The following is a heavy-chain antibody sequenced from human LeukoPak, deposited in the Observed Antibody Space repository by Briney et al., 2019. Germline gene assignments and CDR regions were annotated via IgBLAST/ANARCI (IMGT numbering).Heavy chain of an antibody. D-gene: IGHD1-26*01. CDR1: GFTFSSYW. CDR2: IKQDGSEE. CDR3: ARGSSAGASFRHDY. Sequence: GGSLRLSCAASGFTFSSYWMSWVRQAPGKGLEWVANIKQDGSEENFVDSVKGRFTISRDNAKKSLYLQMNSLRAEDTAVYYCARGSSAGASFRHDYWGQGTLVTVSS. J-gene: IGHJ4*02. V-gene: IGHV3-7*01.